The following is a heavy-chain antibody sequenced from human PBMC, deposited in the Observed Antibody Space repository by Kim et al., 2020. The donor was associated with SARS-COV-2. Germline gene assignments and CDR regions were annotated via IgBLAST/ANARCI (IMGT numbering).Heavy chain of an antibody. CDR1: GFTFSNYA. V-gene: IGHV3-23*01. CDR2: LSGSGDST. D-gene: IGHD3-22*01. CDR3: AKGARYYESSGYFRFEY. J-gene: IGHJ4*02. Sequence: GGSLRLSCAASGFTFSNYAMSWVRQAPGKGLEWVSSLSGSGDSTFYADSVKCRFTISRDNSKNTLYLQMNSLSAEDTAVYYCAKGARYYESSGYFRFEYWGQGTLVPVSS.